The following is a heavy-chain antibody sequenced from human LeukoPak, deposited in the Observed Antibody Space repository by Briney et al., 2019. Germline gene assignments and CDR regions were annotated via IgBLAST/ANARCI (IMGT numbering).Heavy chain of an antibody. CDR3: ARRGFDS. CDR1: GYTFTSYD. D-gene: IGHD3-16*01. J-gene: IGHJ4*02. Sequence: ASVKVSCKASGYTFTSYDINWVRQATGQGLEWMGRINPSSGVTYYVQKFEGRVTMTRDTSVSTVYMEVGNLTSDDTAMYFCARRGFDSWGQGTLVTVSS. V-gene: IGHV1-2*06. CDR2: INPSSGVT.